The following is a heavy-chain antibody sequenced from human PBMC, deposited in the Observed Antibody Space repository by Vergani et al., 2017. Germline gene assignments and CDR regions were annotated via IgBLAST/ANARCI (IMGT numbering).Heavy chain of an antibody. CDR3: ARVGGCSSTSCQGPFLVYYYYYMDV. V-gene: IGHV4-39*07. D-gene: IGHD2-2*01. Sequence: QLQLQESGPGLVKPSETLSLTCTVSGGSISSSSYYWGWIRQPPGKGLEWIGSIYYSGSTYYNPSLKSRVTISVDTSKNQFSLKLSAVTAADTAVYYCARVGGCSSTSCQGPFLVYYYYYMDVWGKGTTVTVSS. CDR1: GGSISSSSYY. CDR2: IYYSGST. J-gene: IGHJ6*03.